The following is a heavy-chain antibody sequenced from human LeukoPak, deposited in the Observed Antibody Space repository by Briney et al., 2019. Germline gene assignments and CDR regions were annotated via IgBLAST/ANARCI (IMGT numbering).Heavy chain of an antibody. V-gene: IGHV1-46*03. CDR2: INPSGGST. D-gene: IGHD1-14*01. Sequence: ASVKVSCKASGYTFTSYYMHWVRQAPGQGLEWMGIINPSGGSTSYAQKFQGRVTMTRDTATSTVYMELSSLRSEDTAVYYCAREAPTNYYMDVWGKGTTVTVSS. CDR1: GYTFTSYY. CDR3: AREAPTNYYMDV. J-gene: IGHJ6*03.